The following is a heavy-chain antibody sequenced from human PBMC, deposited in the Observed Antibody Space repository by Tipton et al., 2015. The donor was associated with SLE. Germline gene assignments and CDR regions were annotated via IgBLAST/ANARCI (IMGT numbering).Heavy chain of an antibody. CDR2: TYYRSKWFN. CDR3: ARTCSGGSCYSFDS. D-gene: IGHD2-15*01. CDR1: GDSVSSNNAA. J-gene: IGHJ4*02. Sequence: GLVKPSQTLSLTCVISGDSVSSNNAAWNWIRQSPSRGLEWLGRTYYRSKWFNNYAVSVQSRITFNSDTSKNQFPLQLNSVTPEDTAVYYCARTCSGGSCYSFDSWGQGTLVTVSS. V-gene: IGHV6-1*01.